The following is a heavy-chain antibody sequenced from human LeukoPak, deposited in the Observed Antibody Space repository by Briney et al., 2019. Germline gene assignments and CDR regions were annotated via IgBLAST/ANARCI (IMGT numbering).Heavy chain of an antibody. CDR1: GFTFDDYA. Sequence: GGSLRLSCAASGFTFDDYAMHWVRHAPGKSLEWGSGISWNSGSIGYADSVKGRFTISRDNAKNSLYLQMDSLRAEDTALYYCAKGRDYTPYGAFDYWGQGTLVTVSS. J-gene: IGHJ4*02. D-gene: IGHD3-10*01. V-gene: IGHV3-9*01. CDR2: ISWNSGSI. CDR3: AKGRDYTPYGAFDY.